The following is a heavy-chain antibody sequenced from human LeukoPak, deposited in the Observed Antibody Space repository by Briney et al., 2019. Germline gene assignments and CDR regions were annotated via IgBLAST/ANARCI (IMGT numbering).Heavy chain of an antibody. Sequence: SESLSLTCAVYGGSLSGYYWSWIPQPPGRGREWIGEINHSGNTNYTPSLKSRVTISVDTSKNQFSQKLSSVTAADTAVYYGARGCIAVVGFCRCYWFDPWGQGTLVTVSS. V-gene: IGHV4-34*01. CDR1: GGSLSGYY. CDR3: ARGCIAVVGFCRCYWFDP. CDR2: INHSGNT. D-gene: IGHD6-19*01. J-gene: IGHJ5*02.